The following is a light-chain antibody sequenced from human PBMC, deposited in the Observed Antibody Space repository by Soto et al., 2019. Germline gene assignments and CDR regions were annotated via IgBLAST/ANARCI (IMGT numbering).Light chain of an antibody. CDR1: SSNIGGNS. CDR3: GSWDSSLSAYV. CDR2: DDD. V-gene: IGLV1-51*01. J-gene: IGLJ1*01. Sequence: SVLTQPPSVSAAPGQRVTISCSGSSSNIGGNSVSWYRQLPGTAPKLLIYDDDKRPSGIPDRFSGSKSGTSATLGITGFQTGDEADYYCGSWDSSLSAYVFGTGTKVTV.